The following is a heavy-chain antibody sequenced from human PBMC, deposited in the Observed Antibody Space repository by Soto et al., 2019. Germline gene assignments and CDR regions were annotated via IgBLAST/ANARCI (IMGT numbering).Heavy chain of an antibody. CDR2: IKQDGSEK. V-gene: IGHV3-7*05. Sequence: GGSLILSCVASGFALSNYWINWVRQAPGKGLEWVANIKQDGSEKNYVDSVKGRFTISRDNARNSLYLQMNSLRAEDTAAYYCATETSTWGCWGQGTLVTVSS. D-gene: IGHD7-27*01. CDR1: GFALSNYW. J-gene: IGHJ4*02. CDR3: ATETSTWGC.